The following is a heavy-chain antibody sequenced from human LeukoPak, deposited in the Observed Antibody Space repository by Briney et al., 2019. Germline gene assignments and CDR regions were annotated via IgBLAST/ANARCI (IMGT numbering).Heavy chain of an antibody. Sequence: GGSLRLSCAASGLTFSSYWRPWARRAPGKGLVWVSRINSDGSSTSYADAVKGRFTICRDNAKNTLYLQMNSLRAKDAAVYYCARVGTTGLYFDYWGQGTMVTVSS. CDR1: GLTFSSYW. CDR2: INSDGSST. D-gene: IGHD1-7*01. V-gene: IGHV3-74*01. CDR3: ARVGTTGLYFDY. J-gene: IGHJ4*03.